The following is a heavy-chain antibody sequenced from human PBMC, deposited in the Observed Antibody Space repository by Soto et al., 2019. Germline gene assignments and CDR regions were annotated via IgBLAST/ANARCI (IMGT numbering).Heavy chain of an antibody. CDR2: ISYDGSNK. Sequence: QVQLVESGGGVVQPGRSLRLSCAAAGFTFSSYAMHWVRQAPGKGLEWVAVISYDGSNKYYADSVKGRFTISRDNSRNTFYRRMNSRRGEEMAVYYCASDRYKYYLTWGCDPWGQGTLVTVSS. CDR1: GFTFSSYA. J-gene: IGHJ5*02. D-gene: IGHD3-10*01. V-gene: IGHV3-30-3*01. CDR3: ASDRYKYYLTWGCDP.